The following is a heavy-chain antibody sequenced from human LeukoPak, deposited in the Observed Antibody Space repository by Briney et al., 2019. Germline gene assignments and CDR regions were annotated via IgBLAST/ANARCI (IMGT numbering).Heavy chain of an antibody. CDR3: AIEIHYYDSSGYPNY. D-gene: IGHD3-22*01. Sequence: GGSLRLSCAASGFLFSSYGMHWVRQAPGKGLEWVANIKQDGSEKYYVDSVKGRFTISRDNAKNSLYLQMNSLRAEDTAVYYCAIEIHYYDSSGYPNYWGQGTLVTVSS. CDR2: IKQDGSEK. J-gene: IGHJ4*02. CDR1: GFLFSSYG. V-gene: IGHV3-7*03.